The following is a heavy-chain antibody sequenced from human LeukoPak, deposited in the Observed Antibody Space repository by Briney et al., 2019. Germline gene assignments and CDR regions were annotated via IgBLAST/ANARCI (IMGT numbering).Heavy chain of an antibody. Sequence: GGSLRLSCAASGFSFSSYAMSWVRQAPGKGLEWVSAISGSGGSTYYADSVKGRFTISRDNSKNTLYLQMNSLRAEDTAVYYCAKGNTVARGYFDYWGQGTLVTVSS. CDR3: AKGNTVARGYFDY. D-gene: IGHD4-17*01. CDR1: GFSFSSYA. CDR2: ISGSGGST. V-gene: IGHV3-23*01. J-gene: IGHJ4*02.